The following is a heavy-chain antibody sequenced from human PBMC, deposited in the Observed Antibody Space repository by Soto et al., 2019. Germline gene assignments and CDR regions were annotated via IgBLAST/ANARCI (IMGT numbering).Heavy chain of an antibody. Sequence: EVQLVESGGGLVQPGGSLRLSCAASGLSFNIYWMHWVRQVPGKGLVWLARINSDGSHTIYVDSVKGRFTISRDNAKNTVFLHMDSLRDEDRGVYYCAGGMAGLDVWGQGTTVTVSS. CDR3: AGGMAGLDV. J-gene: IGHJ6*02. CDR2: INSDGSHT. CDR1: GLSFNIYW. V-gene: IGHV3-74*01.